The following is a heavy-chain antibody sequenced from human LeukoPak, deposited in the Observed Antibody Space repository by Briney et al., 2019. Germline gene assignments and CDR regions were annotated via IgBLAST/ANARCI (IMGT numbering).Heavy chain of an antibody. J-gene: IGHJ4*02. CDR3: ARDYNS. CDR1: GFTFTAYY. D-gene: IGHD2-2*02. Sequence: GGSLRLSCAASGFTFTAYYMSWIRQAPGQGLEWVSYISASGSIIYYADSVKGRFTIDRDNAKNSLYLQLNSLKAEDTAVYYCARDYNSWGQGPLVAVSS. V-gene: IGHV3-11*01. CDR2: ISASGSII.